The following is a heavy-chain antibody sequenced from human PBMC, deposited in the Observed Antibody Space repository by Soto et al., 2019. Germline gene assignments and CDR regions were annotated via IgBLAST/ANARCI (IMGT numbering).Heavy chain of an antibody. D-gene: IGHD3-10*01. Sequence: SETLSLTCTVSGGSISSGGYYWSWIRQHPGKGLEWIGYIYYSGSTYYNPSLKSRVTISVDTSKNQFSLKLSSVTAADTAVYYCARAGSYYGSGEEYFDYWGQGTLVTVSS. J-gene: IGHJ4*02. CDR1: GGSISSGGYY. CDR2: IYYSGST. CDR3: ARAGSYYGSGEEYFDY. V-gene: IGHV4-31*03.